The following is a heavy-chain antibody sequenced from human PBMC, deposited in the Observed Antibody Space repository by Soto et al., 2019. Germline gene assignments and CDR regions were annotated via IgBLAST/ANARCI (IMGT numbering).Heavy chain of an antibody. CDR2: VYNSGST. D-gene: IGHD6-13*01. CDR1: GGSISSNY. Sequence: SETLSLTCTVSGGSISSNYWTWIRQPPGKGLEWIGYVYNSGSTNYNPSLKSRVTISEDTSKSQFPLKVNSMTAADTAVYYCARYRREAVAGYTLDNWGQGILVPSPQ. V-gene: IGHV4-59*01. CDR3: ARYRREAVAGYTLDN. J-gene: IGHJ4*02.